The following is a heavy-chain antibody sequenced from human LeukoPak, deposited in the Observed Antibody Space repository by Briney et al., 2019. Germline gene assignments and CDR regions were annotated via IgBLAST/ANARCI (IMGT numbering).Heavy chain of an antibody. CDR3: VKVATWTYFDY. Sequence: GGSLKLSCAASGFTFSSYSMNWVRQAPGKGLEWFSAISGGGDSTYYAGSVKGRFSIFRDNSENTLYLQMNSLRAEDTAVYYCVKVATWTYFDYWGQGTLVTVSS. CDR1: GFTFSSYS. V-gene: IGHV3-23*01. CDR2: ISGGGDST. D-gene: IGHD3/OR15-3a*01. J-gene: IGHJ4*02.